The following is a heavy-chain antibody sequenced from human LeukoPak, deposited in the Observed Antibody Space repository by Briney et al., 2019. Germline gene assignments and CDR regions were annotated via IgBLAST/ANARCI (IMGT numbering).Heavy chain of an antibody. CDR2: INHSGST. V-gene: IGHV4-34*01. J-gene: IGHJ4*02. D-gene: IGHD1-26*01. Sequence: SETLSLTCAVYGGSFSGYYWSWIRQPPGKGLEWIGEINHSGSTNYNPSLKSRVTISVDTSKNQFSLKLSSVTAADTAVYYCARGGRVWWPPGPFDYWGREPWSPSPQ. CDR1: GGSFSGYY. CDR3: ARGGRVWWPPGPFDY.